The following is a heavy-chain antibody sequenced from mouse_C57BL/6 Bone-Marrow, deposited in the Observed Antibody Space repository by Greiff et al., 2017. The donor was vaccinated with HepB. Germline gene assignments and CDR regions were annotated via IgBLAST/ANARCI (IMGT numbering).Heavy chain of an antibody. V-gene: IGHV1-81*01. CDR1: GYTFTSYG. J-gene: IGHJ2*01. CDR3: ARKDDYDVYYFDY. D-gene: IGHD2-4*01. Sequence: VQLKESGAELARPGASVKLSCKASGYTFTSYGISWVKQRTGQGLEWIGEIYPRSGNTYYNEKFKGKATLTADKSSSTAYMELRSLTSEDSAVYFCARKDDYDVYYFDYWGQGTTLTVSS. CDR2: IYPRSGNT.